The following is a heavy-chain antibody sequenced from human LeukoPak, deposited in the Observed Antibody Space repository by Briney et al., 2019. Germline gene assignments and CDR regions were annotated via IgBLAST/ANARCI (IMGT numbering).Heavy chain of an antibody. J-gene: IGHJ4*02. CDR3: ARERLEPYDSSGYLDY. Sequence: GGSLRLSCAASGFTFSSYSMNWVRQAPGKGLEWVSPISSSSSYIYYADSVKGRFTISRDNAKNSLYLQMNSLRAEDTAVYYCARERLEPYDSSGYLDYWGQGTLVTVSS. V-gene: IGHV3-21*01. CDR1: GFTFSSYS. CDR2: ISSSSSYI. D-gene: IGHD3-22*01.